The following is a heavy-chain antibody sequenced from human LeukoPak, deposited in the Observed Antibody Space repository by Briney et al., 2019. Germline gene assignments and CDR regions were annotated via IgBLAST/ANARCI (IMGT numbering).Heavy chain of an antibody. Sequence: QPGGSLRLSCAASGFRFSMYSMNWVRQAPGKGLEWVSYISSSGTAIYYADSVKGRFTISRDNAKNSLYLQMNSLRAEDTAVYYCAGDAKLLWFGENYYYGMDVWGQGTTVTVSS. CDR1: GFRFSMYS. CDR3: AGDAKLLWFGENYYYGMDV. J-gene: IGHJ6*02. D-gene: IGHD3-10*01. CDR2: ISSSGTAI. V-gene: IGHV3-48*04.